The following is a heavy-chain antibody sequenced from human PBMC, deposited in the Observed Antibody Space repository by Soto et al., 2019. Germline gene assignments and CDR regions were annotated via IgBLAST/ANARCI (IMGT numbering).Heavy chain of an antibody. D-gene: IGHD6-19*01. J-gene: IGHJ4*02. Sequence: EVQLLESGGGLIQPGGSLRLSCAVSGFTFSSFGMSWVRQAPGKGLEWISVISGGGDTSYYADSVKGRFTIYRDNSKNTLYLQMNSLRAEDTATYYCAKEHLEVAGTRGYIDFWGQGTLVTVSS. CDR3: AKEHLEVAGTRGYIDF. V-gene: IGHV3-23*01. CDR2: ISGGGDTS. CDR1: GFTFSSFG.